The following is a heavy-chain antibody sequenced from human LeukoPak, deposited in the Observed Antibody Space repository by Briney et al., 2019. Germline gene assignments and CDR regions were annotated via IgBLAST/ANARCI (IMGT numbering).Heavy chain of an antibody. V-gene: IGHV4-34*01. CDR1: GGSFSGYY. Sequence: SETLSLTCAVYGGSFSGYYWSWIRQPPGKGLEWIGEINHSGSTNYNPSLKSRVTISVDTSKNQFSLKLSSVTAADTAVYYCARDPNPVSVLTVDYWGQGTLVTVSS. CDR2: INHSGST. J-gene: IGHJ4*02. D-gene: IGHD3-10*01. CDR3: ARDPNPVSVLTVDY.